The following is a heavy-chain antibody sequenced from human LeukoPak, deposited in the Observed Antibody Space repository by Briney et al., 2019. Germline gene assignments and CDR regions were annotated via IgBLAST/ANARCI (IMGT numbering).Heavy chain of an antibody. J-gene: IGHJ5*02. CDR1: GYTFTGYY. CDR3: ARVIVRENWFDP. V-gene: IGHV1-2*02. D-gene: IGHD3-9*01. Sequence: ASVKVSCKASGYTFTGYYMHWVRQAPGQGLEWMGWINPNSGGTNYAQKFQGRVTMTRDTSISTAYMELSRLRSDDTAVYYCARVIVRENWFDPWGQGTLVTVSS. CDR2: INPNSGGT.